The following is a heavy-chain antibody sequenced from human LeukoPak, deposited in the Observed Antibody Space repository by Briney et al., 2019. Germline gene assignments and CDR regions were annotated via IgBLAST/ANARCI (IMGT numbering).Heavy chain of an antibody. D-gene: IGHD5-12*01. J-gene: IGHJ4*02. CDR3: ARRDIVATIST. CDR2: IYYSGST. CDR1: GYSISSGYY. V-gene: IGHV4-38-2*02. Sequence: PSETLSLICTVSGYSISSGYYWGWIRQPPGKGLEWIGSIYYSGSTYYNPSLKSRVTISVDTSKNQFSLKLSSVTAADTAVYYCARRDIVATISTWGQGTLVTVSS.